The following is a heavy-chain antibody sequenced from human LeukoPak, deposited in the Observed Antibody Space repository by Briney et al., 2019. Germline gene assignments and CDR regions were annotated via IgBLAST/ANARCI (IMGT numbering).Heavy chain of an antibody. CDR3: ATGPILTGYYISDY. D-gene: IGHD3-9*01. V-gene: IGHV1-18*01. CDR2: ISAYNGNT. J-gene: IGHJ4*02. CDR1: GYTFTSYG. Sequence: ASVKVSCKASGYTFTSYGISWVRQAPGQGLERMGWISAYNGNTNYAQKLQGRVTMTTDTSTSTAYMELRSLRSDDTAVYYCATGPILTGYYISDYWGQGTLVTVSS.